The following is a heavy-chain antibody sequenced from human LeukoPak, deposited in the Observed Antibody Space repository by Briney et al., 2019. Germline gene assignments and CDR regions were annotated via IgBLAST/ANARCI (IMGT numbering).Heavy chain of an antibody. Sequence: GGSLRLSCAASGFTFSSYAMNWVRQAPGKGLEWVSAVGGSGGTTYYADSVKGRFTISRDNSKNTLYLQMNSLRAEDTAVYYCAKEWMATVFDYWGLGTLVTVPS. J-gene: IGHJ4*02. CDR1: GFTFSSYA. CDR2: VGGSGGTT. CDR3: AKEWMATVFDY. D-gene: IGHD5-24*01. V-gene: IGHV3-23*01.